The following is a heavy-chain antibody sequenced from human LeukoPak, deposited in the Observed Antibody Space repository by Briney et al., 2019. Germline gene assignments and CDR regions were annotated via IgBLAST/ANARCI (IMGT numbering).Heavy chain of an antibody. CDR2: IYYSGST. D-gene: IGHD3-22*01. CDR1: VGSISSYY. CDR3: ARGAPYYYDRSKAFDI. V-gene: IGHV4-59*01. J-gene: IGHJ3*02. Sequence: PSETLSLTCTVSVGSISSYYWSWIRQPPWKGLEWIGYIYYSGSTNYNPSLKSRVTISVDTSKNQFSLKLSSVTAADTAVYYCARGAPYYYDRSKAFDIWGQGTMVTVSS.